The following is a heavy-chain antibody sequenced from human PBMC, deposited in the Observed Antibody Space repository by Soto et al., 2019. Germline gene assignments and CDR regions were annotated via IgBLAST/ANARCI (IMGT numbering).Heavy chain of an antibody. D-gene: IGHD3-10*01. Sequence: GGSLRLSCAASGFTFDDYTMHWVRQAPGKGLEWVSLISWDGGSTYYADSVKGRFTISRDNSKNSLYLQMNSLRTEDTALYYCAKDISSLSAFDIWGQGTMVTVSS. V-gene: IGHV3-43*01. CDR1: GFTFDDYT. CDR3: AKDISSLSAFDI. CDR2: ISWDGGST. J-gene: IGHJ3*02.